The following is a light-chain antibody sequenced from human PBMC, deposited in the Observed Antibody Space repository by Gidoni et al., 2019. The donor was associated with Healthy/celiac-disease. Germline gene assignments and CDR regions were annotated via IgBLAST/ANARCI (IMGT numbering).Light chain of an antibody. CDR1: QSLLHSNGYNY. CDR3: MQALQTPWT. J-gene: IGKJ1*01. CDR2: LGS. Sequence: DIVMTQSPLSLHVTPGEPASISCRSSQSLLHSNGYNYLDWYLQKPGQSPQLLIYLGSNRASGVPDRVSGSGSGTDFTLKISRGEAEDVGVYYCMQALQTPWTFGKGTKVEIK. V-gene: IGKV2-28*01.